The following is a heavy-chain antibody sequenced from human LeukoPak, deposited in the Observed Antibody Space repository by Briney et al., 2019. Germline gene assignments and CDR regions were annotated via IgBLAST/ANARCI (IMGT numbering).Heavy chain of an antibody. V-gene: IGHV3-23*01. CDR1: GFTFNNYA. D-gene: IGHD6-13*01. J-gene: IGHJ3*02. CDR2: IMSGGTT. CDR3: AKDLPYSGWAFEI. Sequence: PGGSLRLSCAASGFTFNNYAMSWVRQAPGKGLEWVSLIMSGGTTYYADSVKGRFTISRDKSKDTLHLQMNSPRAEDTAVYYCAKDLPYSGWAFEIWGLGTMVTVSS.